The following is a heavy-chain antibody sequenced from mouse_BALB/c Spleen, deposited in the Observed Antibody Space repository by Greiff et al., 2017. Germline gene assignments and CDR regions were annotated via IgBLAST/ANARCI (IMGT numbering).Heavy chain of an antibody. V-gene: IGHV5-17*02. CDR1: GFTFSSFG. CDR2: ISSGSSTI. D-gene: IGHD1-1*01. CDR3: ARLGLIRYYAMDY. J-gene: IGHJ4*01. Sequence: EVQGVESGGGLVQPGGSRKLSCAASGFTFSSFGMHWVRQAPEKGLEWVAYISSGSSTIYYADTVKGRFTISRDNPKNTLFLQMTSLRSEDTAMYYCARLGLIRYYAMDYWGQGTSGTVSS.